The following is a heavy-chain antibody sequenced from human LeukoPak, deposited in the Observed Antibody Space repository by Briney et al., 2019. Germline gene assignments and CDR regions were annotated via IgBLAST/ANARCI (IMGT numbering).Heavy chain of an antibody. CDR3: ARAPVRYCSGGSCYSSNYFDY. CDR1: GYTFTSYY. V-gene: IGHV1-46*01. J-gene: IGHJ4*02. Sequence: ASVKVSCKASGYTFTSYYMHWVRQAPGQGLGWMGIINPSGGSTSYAQKFQGRVTMTRDTSTSTVYMELSSLRSEDTAVYYCARAPVRYCSGGSCYSSNYFDYWGQGTLVTVSS. D-gene: IGHD2-15*01. CDR2: INPSGGST.